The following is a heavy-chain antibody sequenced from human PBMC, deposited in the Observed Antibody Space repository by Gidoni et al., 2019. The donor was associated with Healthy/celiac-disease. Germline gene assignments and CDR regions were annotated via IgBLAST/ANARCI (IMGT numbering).Heavy chain of an antibody. D-gene: IGHD2-2*01. Sequence: QVQLVQSGAEVKKPGASVKVSCKASGYTFTGYYMHWVRQAPGQGLEWMGWINPNSGGTNYAQKFKGRVTMTRDTSISTAYMELSRLRSDDTAVYFCARNIVVVPADQTDVLGDAFDIWGQGTMVTVSS. CDR2: INPNSGGT. CDR1: GYTFTGYY. V-gene: IGHV1-2*02. J-gene: IGHJ3*02. CDR3: ARNIVVVPADQTDVLGDAFDI.